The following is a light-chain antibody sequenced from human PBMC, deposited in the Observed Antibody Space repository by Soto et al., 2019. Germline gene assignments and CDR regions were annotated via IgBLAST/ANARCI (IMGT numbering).Light chain of an antibody. CDR2: KAS. Sequence: DIQMTQSPSTLSASVGDRVTITCRASQSISSWLAWYQQKPGKAPKLLIYKASSFESGVPSRFSGSGSGTEFTLPISSLQPDDFATYYFQQYNSSPWTFGQGTKVQIK. CDR1: QSISSW. V-gene: IGKV1-5*03. CDR3: QQYNSSPWT. J-gene: IGKJ1*01.